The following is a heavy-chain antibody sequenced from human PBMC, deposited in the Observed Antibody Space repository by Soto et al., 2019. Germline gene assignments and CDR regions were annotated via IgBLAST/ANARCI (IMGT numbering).Heavy chain of an antibody. CDR1: GGTFSSYA. CDR2: IIPIFGTA. J-gene: IGHJ6*02. CDR3: ARSLRPRSGYYYRANFYYYYYGMDV. V-gene: IGHV1-69*12. D-gene: IGHD3-22*01. Sequence: QVQLVQSGAEVKKPGSSVKVSCKASGGTFSSYAISWVRQAPGQGLEWMGGIIPIFGTANYAQKFQGRVPITADESTSTAYMELSSLRSEDTAVYYCARSLRPRSGYYYRANFYYYYYGMDVWGQGTTVTVSS.